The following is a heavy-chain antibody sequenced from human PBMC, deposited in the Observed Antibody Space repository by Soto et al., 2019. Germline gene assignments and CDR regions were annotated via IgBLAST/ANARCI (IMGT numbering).Heavy chain of an antibody. V-gene: IGHV3-30*18. CDR1: GFTFSSYG. D-gene: IGHD2-15*01. CDR2: ISYDGSNK. CDR3: AKDQVKGGYCSGGSCYAVDY. Sequence: GGSLRLSCAASGFTFSSYGMHWVRQAPGKGLEWVAVISYDGSNKYYADSVKGRFTISRDNSKNTLYLQMNSLRAEDTAVYYCAKDQVKGGYCSGGSCYAVDYWGQGTLVTVSS. J-gene: IGHJ4*02.